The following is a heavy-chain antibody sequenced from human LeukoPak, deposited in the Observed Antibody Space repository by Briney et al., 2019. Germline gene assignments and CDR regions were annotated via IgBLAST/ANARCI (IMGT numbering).Heavy chain of an antibody. V-gene: IGHV3-7*01. CDR3: ARVSGSTMVRGAPKFYYYGMDV. CDR1: GFIFSSYW. J-gene: IGHJ6*02. CDR2: IKQDGSEK. Sequence: PGGSLRLSCAASGFIFSSYWMSWVRQAPGKGLEWVANIKQDGSEKYYVDSVKGRFTISRDNAKNSLYLQMNSLRAEDTAVYYCARVSGSTMVRGAPKFYYYGMDVWGQGTTVTVSS. D-gene: IGHD3-10*01.